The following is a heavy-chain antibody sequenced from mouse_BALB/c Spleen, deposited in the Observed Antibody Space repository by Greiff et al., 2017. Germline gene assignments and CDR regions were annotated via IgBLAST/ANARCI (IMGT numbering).Heavy chain of an antibody. D-gene: IGHD1-1*01. V-gene: IGHV5-6-3*01. CDR1: GFTFSSYG. CDR2: INSNGGST. J-gene: IGHJ1*01. CDR3: ARENYGSRWYFDV. Sequence: EVMLVESGGGLVQPGGSLKLSCAASGFTFSSYGMSWVRQTPDKRLELVATINSNGGSTYYPDSVKGRFTISRDNAKNTLYLQMSSLKSEDTAMYDCARENYGSRWYFDVWGAGTTVTVSS.